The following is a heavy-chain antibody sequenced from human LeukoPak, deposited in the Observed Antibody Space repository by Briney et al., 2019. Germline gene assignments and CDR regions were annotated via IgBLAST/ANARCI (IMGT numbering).Heavy chain of an antibody. CDR3: ARAGYYYDSSGYNYDAFDI. J-gene: IGHJ3*02. V-gene: IGHV4-59*01. CDR1: GGSISSYY. Sequence: SETLSLTCTVSGGSISSYYWSWTRQPPGKGLEWIGYIYYSGSTNYNPSLKSRVTISVDTSKNQFSLKLSSVTAADTAVYYCARAGYYYDSSGYNYDAFDIRGQGTMVTVSS. CDR2: IYYSGST. D-gene: IGHD3-22*01.